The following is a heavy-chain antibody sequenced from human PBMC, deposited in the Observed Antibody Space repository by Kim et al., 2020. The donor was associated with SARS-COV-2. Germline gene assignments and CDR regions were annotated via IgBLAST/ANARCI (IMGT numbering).Heavy chain of an antibody. V-gene: IGHV1-8*01. CDR2: MNPNSGNT. Sequence: ASVKVSCKASGYTFTSYDINWVRQATGQGLEWMGWMNPNSGNTGYAQKFQGRVTMTRNTSISTAYMELSSLRSEDTAVYYCARDRWGGYDRFVYYYGMDVWGQGTTVTVSS. D-gene: IGHD5-12*01. J-gene: IGHJ6*02. CDR3: ARDRWGGYDRFVYYYGMDV. CDR1: GYTFTSYD.